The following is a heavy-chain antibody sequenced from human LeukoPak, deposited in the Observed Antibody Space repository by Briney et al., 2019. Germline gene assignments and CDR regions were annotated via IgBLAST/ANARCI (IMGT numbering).Heavy chain of an antibody. V-gene: IGHV4-38-2*01. Sequence: KPSETLSLTCAVSGYSVTSSYYWDWVRQPPGKGLEWIGSIYHSGSTYYNPSLKSRVTISVDTSKNQFSLKLSSVTAADTAVYYCAQLIRSYWGQGTLVTVSS. CDR3: AQLIRSY. J-gene: IGHJ4*02. CDR2: IYHSGST. CDR1: GYSVTSSYY. D-gene: IGHD1-1*01.